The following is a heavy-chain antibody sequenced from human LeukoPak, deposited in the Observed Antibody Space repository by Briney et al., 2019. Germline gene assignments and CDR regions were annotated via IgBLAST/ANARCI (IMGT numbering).Heavy chain of an antibody. J-gene: IGHJ6*03. CDR2: INQDGSEK. D-gene: IGHD3-3*01. Sequence: GGSLRLSCADSGFTFSSYWISWVHQAPGKGLEWLANINQDGSEKYYVDSVKGRFTISRDNAKNSLYLQMNRLRAEDTAVYYCARDQGFSYYYYYMDVWGKGTTVTVSS. CDR3: ARDQGFSYYYYYMDV. V-gene: IGHV3-7*01. CDR1: GFTFSSYW.